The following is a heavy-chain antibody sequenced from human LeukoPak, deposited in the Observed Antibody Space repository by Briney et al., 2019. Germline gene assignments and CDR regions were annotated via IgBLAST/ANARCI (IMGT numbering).Heavy chain of an antibody. CDR1: GFTFSSYE. CDR2: ISSSGSTI. V-gene: IGHV3-48*03. D-gene: IGHD6-6*01. CDR3: ARDSRPNSSSSRKDFDY. Sequence: GSLRLSCAASGFTFSSYEMNWVRQAPGKGLEWVSYISSSGSTIYYADFVKGRFTISRDNAKNSLYLQMNSLRAEDTAVYYCARDSRPNSSSSRKDFDYWGQGTLVTVSS. J-gene: IGHJ4*02.